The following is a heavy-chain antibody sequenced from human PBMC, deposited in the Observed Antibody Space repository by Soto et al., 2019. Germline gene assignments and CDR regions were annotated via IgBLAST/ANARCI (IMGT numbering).Heavy chain of an antibody. CDR3: ARDRCSSTSCYYYYGMDV. J-gene: IGHJ6*02. CDR2: ISAYNGNT. V-gene: IGHV1-18*01. D-gene: IGHD2-2*01. CDR1: GYTFTSYG. Sequence: ASVKVSCKASGYTFTSYGISWVRQAPGQGLEWMGWISAYNGNTNYAQKLQGRATMTTDTSTSTAYMELRSLRSDDTAVYYCARDRCSSTSCYYYYGMDVWGQGTTVTVSS.